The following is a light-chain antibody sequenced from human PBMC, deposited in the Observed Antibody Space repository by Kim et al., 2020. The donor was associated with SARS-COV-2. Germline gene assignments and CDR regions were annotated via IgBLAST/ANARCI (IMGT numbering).Light chain of an antibody. CDR1: QSVSNSY. V-gene: IGKV3-20*01. Sequence: EIMLTQSPGTLSLSPGERATLSCRASQSVSNSYLAWYQQTPGQAPRLLIFGASARATGIPDRFSGSGSGTDFTLTISRLEAEDFAVYYCQQYDTTPGTFGQGTKVDIK. CDR3: QQYDTTPGT. CDR2: GAS. J-gene: IGKJ1*01.